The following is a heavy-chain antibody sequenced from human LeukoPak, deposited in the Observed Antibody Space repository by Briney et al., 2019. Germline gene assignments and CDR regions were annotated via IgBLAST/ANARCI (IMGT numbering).Heavy chain of an antibody. V-gene: IGHV3-21*01. CDR3: ARAYRTTTGNAFDI. D-gene: IGHD4-17*01. Sequence: GGSLRLSCAASGFTFSSYSMNWVRQAPGKGLEWVSSISSSSSYIYYADSVKGRFTTSRDNAKNSLYLQMNSLRAEDTAVYYCARAYRTTTGNAFDIWGQGTMVTVSS. CDR1: GFTFSSYS. J-gene: IGHJ3*02. CDR2: ISSSSSYI.